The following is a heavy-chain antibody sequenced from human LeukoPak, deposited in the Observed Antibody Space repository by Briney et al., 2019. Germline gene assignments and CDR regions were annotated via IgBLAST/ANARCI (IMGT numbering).Heavy chain of an antibody. CDR1: GYTFTGYY. CDR2: INPNSGGT. CDR3: ARSDWNELVGYYYYGMDV. Sequence: GASVKVSCKASGYTFTGYYMHWVRQAPGQGLEWMGWINPNSGGTNYAQKFQGWVTMTRDTSISTAYMELSRLRSDGTAVYYCARSDWNELVGYYYYGMDVWGQGTTVTVSS. D-gene: IGHD1-1*01. V-gene: IGHV1-2*04. J-gene: IGHJ6*02.